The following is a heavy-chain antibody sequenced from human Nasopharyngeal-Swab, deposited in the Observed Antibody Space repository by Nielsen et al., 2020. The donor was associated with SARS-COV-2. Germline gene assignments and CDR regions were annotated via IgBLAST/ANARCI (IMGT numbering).Heavy chain of an antibody. CDR1: GFTFDDYA. J-gene: IGHJ5*01. CDR2: ISWNSGSI. CDR3: ARGGSWFDS. D-gene: IGHD1-26*01. V-gene: IGHV3-9*01. Sequence: SLKISCAASGFTFDDYAMHWVRQAPGKGLEWVSGISWNSGSIGYADSVKGRFTISRDNAKNSLFLQMNSLRGDDTAIYYCARGGSWFDSWGPGTLVTVSS.